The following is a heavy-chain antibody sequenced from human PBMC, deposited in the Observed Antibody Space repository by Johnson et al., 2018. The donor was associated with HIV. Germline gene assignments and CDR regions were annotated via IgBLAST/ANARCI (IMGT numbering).Heavy chain of an antibody. V-gene: IGHV3-9*01. Sequence: VQLVESGGGLVQPGRSLRLSCAASGFTFDDYAMHWVRQAPGKGLEWVSGISWNSGSIGYAESVRGRFTISRDNAKNSLYLQMNSLRVEDTALYYCAKGSPCSSSWLDALDIWGQGTMVTVSS. J-gene: IGHJ3*02. D-gene: IGHD6-13*01. CDR2: ISWNSGSI. CDR1: GFTFDDYA. CDR3: AKGSPCSSSWLDALDI.